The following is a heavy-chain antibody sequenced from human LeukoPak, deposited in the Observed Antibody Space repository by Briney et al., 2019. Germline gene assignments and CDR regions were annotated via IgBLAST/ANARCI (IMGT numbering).Heavy chain of an antibody. D-gene: IGHD2-15*01. J-gene: IGHJ4*02. Sequence: GGSLRLSCAASGFTFDDYAMHWVRQAPGKGLEWVSGISWSSGSIGYADSVKGRFTISRDNAKNSLYLQMNSLRAEDTALYYCAKDTGWAVVLVAATPAYFGYWGQGTLVTVSS. CDR1: GFTFDDYA. CDR2: ISWSSGSI. V-gene: IGHV3-9*01. CDR3: AKDTGWAVVLVAATPAYFGY.